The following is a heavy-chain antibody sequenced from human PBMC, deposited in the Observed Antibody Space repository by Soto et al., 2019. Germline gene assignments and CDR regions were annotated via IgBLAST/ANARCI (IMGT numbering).Heavy chain of an antibody. J-gene: IGHJ6*02. D-gene: IGHD5-18*01. V-gene: IGHV1-69*13. CDR3: ARGWDTAVDYYYGMDV. CDR2: IIPIFGTA. Sequence: ASVKVSCKASGGTFSSYAISWVRQAPGQGLEWMGGIIPIFGTANYAQKFQGRVTITADESTSTAYMELSSLRSEDTAVYYCARGWDTAVDYYYGMDVWGQGTTVTVSS. CDR1: GGTFSSYA.